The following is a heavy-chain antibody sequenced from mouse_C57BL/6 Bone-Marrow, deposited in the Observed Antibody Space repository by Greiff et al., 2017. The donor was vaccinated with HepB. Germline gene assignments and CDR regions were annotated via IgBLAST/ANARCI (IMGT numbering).Heavy chain of an antibody. D-gene: IGHD3-2*02. V-gene: IGHV1-59*01. J-gene: IGHJ3*01. CDR2: IDPSDSYT. CDR1: GYTFTSYW. Sequence: VQLQQPGAELVRPGTSVKLSCKASGYTFTSYWMHWVKQRPGQGLEWIGVIDPSDSYTNYNQKFKGKATLTVDTSSSTAYMQLSSLTSEDSAVYYCARLETAHIAYWGQGTLVTVSA. CDR3: ARLETAHIAY.